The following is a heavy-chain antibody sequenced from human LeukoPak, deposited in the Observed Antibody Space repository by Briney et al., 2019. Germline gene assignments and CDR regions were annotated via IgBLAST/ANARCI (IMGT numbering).Heavy chain of an antibody. CDR2: IYYSGST. CDR1: GGSISSGGYY. J-gene: IGHJ4*02. Sequence: PSETLSLTCTVSGGSISSGGYYWSWIRQHPGKGLEWIGYIYYSGSTYYNPSLKGRVTISVDASKNQFSLKLSSVTAADTAVYYCARGGGWYYFDYWGQGTLVTVSS. D-gene: IGHD6-19*01. CDR3: ARGGGWYYFDY. V-gene: IGHV4-31*03.